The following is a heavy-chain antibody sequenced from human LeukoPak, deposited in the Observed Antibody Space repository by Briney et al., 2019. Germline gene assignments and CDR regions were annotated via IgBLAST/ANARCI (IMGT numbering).Heavy chain of an antibody. CDR1: GHSLSELS. Sequence: ASVKVSCKASGHSLSELSTHWVRHAPGKGLEWMGGFDPEDGETIYAQKFQGRVTMTEDTSTGTAYMELRGLRPDDTAVYYCARDNGRNWGQVGGYWGQGTLVTVSS. D-gene: IGHD7-27*01. CDR2: FDPEDGET. CDR3: ARDNGRNWGQVGGY. J-gene: IGHJ4*02. V-gene: IGHV1-24*01.